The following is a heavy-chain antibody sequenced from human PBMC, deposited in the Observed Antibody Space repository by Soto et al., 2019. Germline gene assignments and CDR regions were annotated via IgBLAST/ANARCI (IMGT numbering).Heavy chain of an antibody. CDR1: GGSISSSSYY. D-gene: IGHD5-18*01. V-gene: IGHV4-39*01. Sequence: QLQLQESGPGLVKPSETLSLTCTVSGGSISSSSYYWGWIRQPPGKGLEWIGSIYYSGSTYYNPSLKSRVTISVDTSKNQFSLKLSSVTAADTAVYYCARHKTSVETAGLRSPLDYWGQGTLVTVSS. CDR2: IYYSGST. CDR3: ARHKTSVETAGLRSPLDY. J-gene: IGHJ4*02.